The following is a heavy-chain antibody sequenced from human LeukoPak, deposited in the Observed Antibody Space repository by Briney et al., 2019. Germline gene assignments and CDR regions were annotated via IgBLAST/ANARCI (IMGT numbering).Heavy chain of an antibody. CDR2: ISWNSGSI. CDR3: AKDIIPYYYGSGSYPDY. CDR1: GFTFDDYA. J-gene: IGHJ4*02. Sequence: GGSLRLSCAASGFTFDDYAMHWVRQAPGKGLEWVSGISWNSGSIGYADSVKGRFTISRDNAKNSLYLQMNSLRAEDTALYYCAKDIIPYYYGSGSYPDYWGQGTLVTVSS. D-gene: IGHD3-10*01. V-gene: IGHV3-9*01.